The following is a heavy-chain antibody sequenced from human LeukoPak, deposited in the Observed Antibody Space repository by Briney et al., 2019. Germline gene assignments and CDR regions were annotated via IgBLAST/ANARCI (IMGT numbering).Heavy chain of an antibody. CDR2: IYSGGST. CDR1: GFTVSSNY. D-gene: IGHD1-14*01. J-gene: IGHJ6*02. Sequence: GGSLRLSCAASGFTVSSNYMRWVRQAPGKGLEWVSVIYSGGSTYYADAVQDRFTLSSDNSKNTLYLQMNSLRAEDTAVYYCAKVRSGTNYNSGMDVWGQGTTVTVSS. CDR3: AKVRSGTNYNSGMDV. V-gene: IGHV3-53*01.